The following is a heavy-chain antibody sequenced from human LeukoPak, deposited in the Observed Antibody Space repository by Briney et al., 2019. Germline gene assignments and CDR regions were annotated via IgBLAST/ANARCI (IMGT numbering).Heavy chain of an antibody. CDR2: IYSGGST. Sequence: GGSLRLSCAASGFTVSSSYMSWVRQAPGKGLEWVSVIYSGGSTYYADSVKGRFTISRDNSKNTLYLQMNSLRAEDTAVYYCARSPIKSGWFLGWGQGTLVTVSS. CDR1: GFTVSSSY. D-gene: IGHD6-19*01. J-gene: IGHJ4*02. V-gene: IGHV3-66*01. CDR3: ARSPIKSGWFLG.